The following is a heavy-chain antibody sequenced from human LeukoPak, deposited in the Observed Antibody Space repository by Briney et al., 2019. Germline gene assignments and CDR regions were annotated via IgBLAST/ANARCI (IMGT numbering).Heavy chain of an antibody. V-gene: IGHV4-61*01. D-gene: IGHD6-6*01. Sequence: PSETLSLTCTVSGGSVSSGSYYWSWIRQPPGTGLEWIGYIYYSGSTNYNPSLKSRVTISVDTSKKQFSLKLSSVTAADTAVYYCARGPSNVGTARPKYFDYWGQGTLVTVSS. CDR3: ARGPSNVGTARPKYFDY. CDR2: IYYSGST. CDR1: GGSVSSGSYY. J-gene: IGHJ4*02.